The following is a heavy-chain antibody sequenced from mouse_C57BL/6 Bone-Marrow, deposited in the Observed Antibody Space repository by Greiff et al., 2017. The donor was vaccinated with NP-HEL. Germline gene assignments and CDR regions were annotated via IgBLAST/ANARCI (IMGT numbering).Heavy chain of an antibody. CDR1: GYAFSSYW. CDR3: ARDGAQARYYAMDY. CDR2: IYPGDGDT. J-gene: IGHJ4*01. D-gene: IGHD3-2*02. Sequence: VQLQQSGAELVKPGASVKISCKASGYAFSSYWMNWVKQRPGKGLEWIGQIYPGDGDTNYNGKFKGKATLTADKSSSTAYMQLSSLTSEDSAVYFCARDGAQARYYAMDYWGQGTSVTVSS. V-gene: IGHV1-80*01.